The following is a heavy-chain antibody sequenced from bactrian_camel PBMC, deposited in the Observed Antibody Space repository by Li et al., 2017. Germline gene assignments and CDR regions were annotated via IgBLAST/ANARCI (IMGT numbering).Heavy chain of an antibody. CDR1: GFTFSSYF. J-gene: IGHJ4*01. Sequence: VQLVESGGGSVQAGGSLRLSCAASGFTFSSYFMSWVRQAPGKGLEWVSSIDTGDGNTRYVDSVKGRFTISRDNDKGTVSLQMYSLKSEDTGLYYCVMWRSRSFDIWGQGTQVTVS. CDR3: VMWRSRSFDI. V-gene: IGHV3-2*01. D-gene: IGHD7*01. CDR2: IDTGDGNT.